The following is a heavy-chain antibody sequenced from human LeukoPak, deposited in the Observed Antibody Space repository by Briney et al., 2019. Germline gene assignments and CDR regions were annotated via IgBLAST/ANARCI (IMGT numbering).Heavy chain of an antibody. V-gene: IGHV4-34*01. CDR1: GGSFSGYY. CDR2: INHSGST. J-gene: IGHJ3*02. Sequence: SETLSLTCAVYGGSFSGYYWSWIRQPPGKGLEWIGEINHSGSTNYNPSLKSRVTISVDTSKNQFSLKLSSVTAADTAVYYCARVGRTYYYDSSGYYSDAFDIWGQGTIVTVSS. D-gene: IGHD3-22*01. CDR3: ARVGRTYYYDSSGYYSDAFDI.